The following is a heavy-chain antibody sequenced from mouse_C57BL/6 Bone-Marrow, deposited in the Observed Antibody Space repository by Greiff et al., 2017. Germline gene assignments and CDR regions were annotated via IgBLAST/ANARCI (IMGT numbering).Heavy chain of an antibody. D-gene: IGHD2-5*01. J-gene: IGHJ1*03. CDR1: GYTFTSYW. CDR2: MYPGSGST. CDR3: ARPYYNNYWYFDV. V-gene: IGHV1-55*01. Sequence: QVQLQQPGAELVKPGASVSMSCKVSGYTFTSYWITWVKQRHGQGLEWIGDMYPGSGSTNYNEKFNSKATLTVDASSSTAYMQHSSLTSEDSAVYYCARPYYNNYWYFDVWGTGTTVTVSS.